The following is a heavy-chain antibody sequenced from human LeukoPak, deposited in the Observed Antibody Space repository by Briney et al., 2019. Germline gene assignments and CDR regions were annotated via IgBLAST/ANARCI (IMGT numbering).Heavy chain of an antibody. CDR3: AKDRYPIFGVEPFDY. D-gene: IGHD3-3*01. CDR2: ISGSGGST. V-gene: IGHV3-23*01. J-gene: IGHJ4*02. CDR1: GFTFSSYA. Sequence: GGSLRLSCAASGFTFSSYAVSWVRQAPGKGLEWVSAISGSGGSTYYADSVKGRFTISRDNSKNTLYLQMNSLRAEDTAVYYCAKDRYPIFGVEPFDYWGQGTLVTVSS.